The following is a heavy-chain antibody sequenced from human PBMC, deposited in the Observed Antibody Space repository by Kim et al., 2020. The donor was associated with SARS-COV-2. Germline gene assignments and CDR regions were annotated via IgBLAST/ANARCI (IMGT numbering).Heavy chain of an antibody. CDR2: IWYDGSNK. D-gene: IGHD2-21*02. V-gene: IGHV3-33*01. CDR1: GFTFSSYG. CDR3: ARGGLTRLGLDY. Sequence: GGSLRLSCAASGFTFSSYGMHWVRQAPGKGLEWVAVIWYDGSNKYYADSVKGRFTISRDNSKNTLYLQMNSLRAEDTAVYYCARGGLTRLGLDYWGQGTLVTVSS. J-gene: IGHJ4*02.